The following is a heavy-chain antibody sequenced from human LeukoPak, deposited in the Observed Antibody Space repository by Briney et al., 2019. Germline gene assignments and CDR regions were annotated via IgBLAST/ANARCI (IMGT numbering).Heavy chain of an antibody. CDR1: GGSFSGYY. V-gene: IGHV4-34*01. CDR2: INHSGST. D-gene: IGHD5-18*01. CDR3: ASSTGYSYGYFDY. J-gene: IGHJ4*02. Sequence: PSETLSLTCAVYGGSFSGYYWNWIRQPPGKGLEWIGDINHSGSTNYNPSLKSRVTISVDTSKNQFSLKLSSVTAADTAVYYCASSTGYSYGYFDYWGQGTLVTVS.